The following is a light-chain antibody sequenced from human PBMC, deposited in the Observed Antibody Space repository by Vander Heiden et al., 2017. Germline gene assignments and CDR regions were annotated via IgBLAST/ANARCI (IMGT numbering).Light chain of an antibody. J-gene: IGKJ5*01. CDR1: QSLQHSDRNTY. CDR2: LVS. Sequence: DIVMTQSPLSLTVTPGEPASISCRSSQSLQHSDRNTYLDWYLQKPGQSPQLLIYLVSRRASGVPDRFSGSGSGTDFTLRISRVEAEDVGVYYCMQALQTPTFGQGTRLEIK. V-gene: IGKV2-28*01. CDR3: MQALQTPT.